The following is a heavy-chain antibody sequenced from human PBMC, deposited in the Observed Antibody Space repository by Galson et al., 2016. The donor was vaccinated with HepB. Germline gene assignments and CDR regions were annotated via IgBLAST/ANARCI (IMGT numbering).Heavy chain of an antibody. D-gene: IGHD3-10*01. CDR2: ISSSSTYI. Sequence: SLRLSCAVSGFSFSGYSMSWVRQSPGKGLGRVSSISSSSTYIYYADSVKGRFTISRDNAKNSLYLQMNSLRAEDTAVYYCARDLFRCDYWGQGTLVTVSS. CDR3: ARDLFRCDY. J-gene: IGHJ4*02. V-gene: IGHV3-21*01. CDR1: GFSFSGYS.